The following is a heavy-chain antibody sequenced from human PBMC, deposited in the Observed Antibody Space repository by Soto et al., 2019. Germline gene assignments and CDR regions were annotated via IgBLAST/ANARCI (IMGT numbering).Heavy chain of an antibody. J-gene: IGHJ4*01. CDR3: ARVNYYDGSGYYYYFDY. Sequence: PSETLSLTCAVSGGSISSGGYSWSWIRQPPGKGLEWIGYIYHSGSTYYNPSLKSRVTISVDRSKNQFSLKLSSVTAADTAVYYCARVNYYDGSGYYYYFDYWGHGTLVTVSS. CDR2: IYHSGST. CDR1: GGSISSGGYS. D-gene: IGHD3-22*01. V-gene: IGHV4-30-2*01.